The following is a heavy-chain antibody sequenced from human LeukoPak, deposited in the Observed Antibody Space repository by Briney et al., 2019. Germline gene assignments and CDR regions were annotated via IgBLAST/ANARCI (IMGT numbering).Heavy chain of an antibody. CDR2: ISSSGITI. Sequence: PGGSLRLSCAASGFTFSDYYMTWIRQAPGKGLEWVSYISSSGITIYYADSVKGRFTISRDNSKNTLYLQMNSLRSEDTAVYYCARKLLWIGEFSYYFDYWGQGTLVTVSS. J-gene: IGHJ4*02. D-gene: IGHD3-10*01. V-gene: IGHV3-11*04. CDR1: GFTFSDYY. CDR3: ARKLLWIGEFSYYFDY.